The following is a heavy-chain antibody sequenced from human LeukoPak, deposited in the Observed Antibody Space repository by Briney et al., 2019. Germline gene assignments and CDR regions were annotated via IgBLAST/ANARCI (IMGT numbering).Heavy chain of an antibody. CDR1: GGSISSYY. Sequence: SETLSLTCTVSGGSISSYYWSWIRQPPGKGLEWIGYIYYSGSTNYNPSLKGRVTISVDTSKNQFSLKLSSVTAADTAVYYCAAAPLLRIAAAGAEYFQHWGQGTLVTVSS. CDR3: AAAPLLRIAAAGAEYFQH. J-gene: IGHJ1*01. D-gene: IGHD6-13*01. CDR2: IYYSGST. V-gene: IGHV4-59*08.